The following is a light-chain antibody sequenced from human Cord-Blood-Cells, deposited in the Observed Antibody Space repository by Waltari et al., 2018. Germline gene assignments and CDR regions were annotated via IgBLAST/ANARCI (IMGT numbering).Light chain of an antibody. Sequence: SASGTPGQRVTISCSGSSSNIGSNYVYWYQQLPGTAPKLLIYRNNQRPSGVPDRFSGSKSGTSASLAISGLRSEDEADYYCAAWDDSLSGPVFGGGTKLTVL. V-gene: IGLV1-47*01. J-gene: IGLJ3*02. CDR1: SSNIGSNY. CDR2: RNN. CDR3: AAWDDSLSGPV.